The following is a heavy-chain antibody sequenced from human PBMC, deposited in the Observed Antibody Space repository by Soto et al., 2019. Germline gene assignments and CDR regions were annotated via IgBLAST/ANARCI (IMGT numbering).Heavy chain of an antibody. V-gene: IGHV3-11*01. D-gene: IGHD2-2*01. J-gene: IGHJ4*02. CDR3: ARDSLGYCSSTSCYHFRVAVAGKVDY. Sequence: PGGSLRLSCAASGFTFSDYYMSWIRQAPGKGLEWVSYISSSGSTIYYADSVKGRFTISRDNAKNSLYLQMNSLRAEDTAVYYCARDSLGYCSSTSCYHFRVAVAGKVDYWGQGTLVTVSS. CDR1: GFTFSDYY. CDR2: ISSSGSTI.